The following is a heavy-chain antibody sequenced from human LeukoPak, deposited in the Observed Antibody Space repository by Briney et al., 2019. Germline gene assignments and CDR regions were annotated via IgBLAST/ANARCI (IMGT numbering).Heavy chain of an antibody. D-gene: IGHD3-10*02. J-gene: IGHJ6*04. CDR2: MSGSGSTI. CDR3: AELGITMIGGV. Sequence: GGSLRLSCAASGFIFSDYYMTWIRQAPGKGLEWVSAMSGSGSTIYYADSVKGRFTISRDNAKNSLYLQMNSLRAEDTAVYYCAELGITMIGGVWGKGTTVTISS. CDR1: GFIFSDYY. V-gene: IGHV3-11*04.